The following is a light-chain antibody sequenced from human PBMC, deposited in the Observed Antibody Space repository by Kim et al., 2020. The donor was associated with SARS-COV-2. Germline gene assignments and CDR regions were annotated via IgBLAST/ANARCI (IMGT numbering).Light chain of an antibody. CDR1: SGSIDDNY. CDR2: EDD. V-gene: IGLV6-57*03. Sequence: GKTVTIACTRSSGSIDDNYVQWYQQRPGGVPTTVIYEDDQRPSGVSDRFSGSIDNSSNSASLTISGLRTEDEDDYYCQSYNRDNVIFGGGTQLTVL. CDR3: QSYNRDNVI. J-gene: IGLJ2*01.